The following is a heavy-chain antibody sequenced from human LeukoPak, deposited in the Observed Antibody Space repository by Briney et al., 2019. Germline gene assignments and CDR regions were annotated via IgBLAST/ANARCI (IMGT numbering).Heavy chain of an antibody. D-gene: IGHD5-18*01. V-gene: IGHV3-30*18. Sequence: GGSLRLSCAASGFTFSSYGMHWVRQAPGKGLEWVAVISYDGSNTYYADSVKGRFTISRDNSKNTLYLQMNSLRDEDTAVYYCAKELREYSDGQRWADYWGQGTLVTVSS. CDR1: GFTFSSYG. J-gene: IGHJ4*02. CDR3: AKELREYSDGQRWADY. CDR2: ISYDGSNT.